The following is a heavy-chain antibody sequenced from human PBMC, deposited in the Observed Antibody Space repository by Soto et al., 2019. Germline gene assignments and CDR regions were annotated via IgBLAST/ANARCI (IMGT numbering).Heavy chain of an antibody. J-gene: IGHJ4*02. CDR1: GFTFSTHA. CDR3: PRDQTGITTAGGGRIGH. Sequence: QVQLVESGGGVVQPGRSLRLSCAASGFTFSTHAMHWVRQAPGKGLECVAIVSFDGSNKYYADSVKGRFTISRDNSKNTLYLQMSGLTPEDTAVYYCPRDQTGITTAGGGRIGHWGQGTLVTVSS. V-gene: IGHV3-30-3*01. CDR2: VSFDGSNK. D-gene: IGHD6-13*01.